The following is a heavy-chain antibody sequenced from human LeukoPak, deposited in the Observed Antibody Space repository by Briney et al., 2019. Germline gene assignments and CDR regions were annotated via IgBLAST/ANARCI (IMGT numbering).Heavy chain of an antibody. CDR1: GGSISSGGYY. Sequence: PSETLSLTCTVSGGSISSGGYYWSWIRQHPGKGLEWIGYIYYSGSTYYNPSLKSRVTISVDTSKNQFSLKLSSVTAADTAVYYCARESRFLENYYGMDVWGQGTTVTVSS. V-gene: IGHV4-31*03. J-gene: IGHJ6*02. D-gene: IGHD3-3*01. CDR2: IYYSGST. CDR3: ARESRFLENYYGMDV.